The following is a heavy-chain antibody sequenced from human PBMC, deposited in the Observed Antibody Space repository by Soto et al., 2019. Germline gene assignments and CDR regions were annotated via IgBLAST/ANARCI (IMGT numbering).Heavy chain of an antibody. D-gene: IGHD5-12*01. J-gene: IGHJ4*02. Sequence: GESLKISCKASGYSFSTYWIAWVRQRPGKGLDWMGIIYPGDSDTKYSPSFQGQVTISVDNSIDTAYLEWTTLRASDSAMYYCARHSLATQPGDYWGQGTRVTVSS. V-gene: IGHV5-51*01. CDR2: IYPGDSDT. CDR1: GYSFSTYW. CDR3: ARHSLATQPGDY.